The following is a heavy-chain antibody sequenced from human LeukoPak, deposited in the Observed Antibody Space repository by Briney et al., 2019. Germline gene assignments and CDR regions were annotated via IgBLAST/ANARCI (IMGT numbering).Heavy chain of an antibody. CDR3: ASFHYYGSGAYYLSY. V-gene: IGHV3-23*01. CDR2: IGDSGATT. Sequence: GGSLRLSCAASGFTFSSYAMTWVRQAPGKGLEWVSDIGDSGATTYYADSVKGRFTISRDNSKNTLYLQMSSLRAEDTAVYFCASFHYYGSGAYYLSYWGQGTLVTVSS. J-gene: IGHJ4*02. D-gene: IGHD3-10*01. CDR1: GFTFSSYA.